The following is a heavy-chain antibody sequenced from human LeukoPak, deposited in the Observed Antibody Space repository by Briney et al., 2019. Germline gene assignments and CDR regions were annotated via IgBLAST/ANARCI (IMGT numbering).Heavy chain of an antibody. V-gene: IGHV6-1*01. CDR3: ARGRLSLGQPFDS. Sequence: SQTLSLTCAISGDSVSSNSITWNWIRQSPSRGLEWMGRTYYRSKWSNDYAVSVKSRITISPDTSKNQFSLQLNSVTPEDTAVYYCARGRLSLGQPFDSWGQGALVTVSS. CDR1: GDSVSSNSIT. J-gene: IGHJ4*02. D-gene: IGHD1/OR15-1a*01. CDR2: TYYRSKWSN.